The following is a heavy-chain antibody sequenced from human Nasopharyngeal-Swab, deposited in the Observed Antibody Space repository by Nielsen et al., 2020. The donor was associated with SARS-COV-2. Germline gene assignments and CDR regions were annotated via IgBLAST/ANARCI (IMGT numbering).Heavy chain of an antibody. V-gene: IGHV3-73*01. J-gene: IGHJ4*02. CDR2: IGDKAHNYAT. CDR1: GFVFSGSA. CDR3: TTDYYFDY. D-gene: IGHD4/OR15-4a*01. Sequence: GESLKISCAASGFVFSGSAIHWVRQASGRGPEWVGRIGDKAHNYATTYAASVKGRFTISRDDSKNTAFLQMDGLNTEDTALYYCTTDYYFDYWGQGTLVTVSS.